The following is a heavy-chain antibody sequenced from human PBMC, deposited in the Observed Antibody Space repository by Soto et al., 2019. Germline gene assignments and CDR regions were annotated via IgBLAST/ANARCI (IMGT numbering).Heavy chain of an antibody. CDR3: VRDSPYSSALYEGFDS. D-gene: IGHD3-22*01. Sequence: LRLSCEGSGFTFSSYSMNWVRQTPGKGLEWVSYISSSSATIYYADSVKGRFTISRDNAKKSLYLQMNSLRDEDTAVYFCVRDSPYSSALYEGFDSWGQGTLVTVSS. V-gene: IGHV3-48*02. CDR2: ISSSSATI. CDR1: GFTFSSYS. J-gene: IGHJ4*02.